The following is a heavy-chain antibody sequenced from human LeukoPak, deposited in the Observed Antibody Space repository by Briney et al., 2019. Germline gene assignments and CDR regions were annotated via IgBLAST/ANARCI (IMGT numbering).Heavy chain of an antibody. CDR1: GFSFSSYA. CDR3: AREEDYYDSSGYPD. J-gene: IGHJ4*02. Sequence: GGSLRLSCAASGFSFSSYAMSWVRQAPGNGLGWVSTISGSGSSTYYADSVRGRFTISRDNSKNTLYLQMNSLRAEDTAVYYCAREEDYYDSSGYPDWGQGTLVTVSS. CDR2: ISGSGSST. D-gene: IGHD3-22*01. V-gene: IGHV3-23*01.